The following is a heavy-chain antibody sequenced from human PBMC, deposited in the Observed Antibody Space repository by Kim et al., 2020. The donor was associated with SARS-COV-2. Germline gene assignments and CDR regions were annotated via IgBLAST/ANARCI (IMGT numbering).Heavy chain of an antibody. V-gene: IGHV4-4*07. CDR1: GGSISSYY. Sequence: SETLSLTCTVSGGSISSYYWSWIRQPAGKGLEWIGRIYTSGSTNYNPSLKSRVTMSVDTSKNQFSLKLSSVTAADTAVYYCAGGRGTFSRAYDILTGYRPFDYWGQGTLVTVSS. J-gene: IGHJ4*02. CDR3: AGGRGTFSRAYDILTGYRPFDY. D-gene: IGHD3-9*01. CDR2: IYTSGST.